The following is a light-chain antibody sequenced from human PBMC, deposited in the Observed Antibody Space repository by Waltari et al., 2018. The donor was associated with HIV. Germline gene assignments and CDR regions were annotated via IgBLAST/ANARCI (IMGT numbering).Light chain of an antibody. Sequence: QSVLTQPPSVSAAPGQRVTISCSGSSSNIGYNYVSWYHQLPGTAPKLLLYDQNDRPSGIPDLFSGSKAGASATLGITGLQTGDEADYYCGTWDSSLSAGVFGGGTKLTVL. J-gene: IGLJ2*01. CDR2: DQN. CDR1: SSNIGYNY. CDR3: GTWDSSLSAGV. V-gene: IGLV1-51*01.